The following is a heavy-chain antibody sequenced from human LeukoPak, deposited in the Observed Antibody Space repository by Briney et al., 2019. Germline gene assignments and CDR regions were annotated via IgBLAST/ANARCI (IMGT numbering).Heavy chain of an antibody. CDR2: ISAYDGNT. D-gene: IGHD3-9*01. J-gene: IGHJ4*02. V-gene: IGHV1-18*01. CDR3: ARDQRYYDILTGSLSLEY. CDR1: GYTFISYG. Sequence: ASVKVPCKASGYTFISYGISWVRQAPGQGLEWMGWISAYDGNTQYAQKLQGRVTMTTDTSTSTAYMELRSLRSDDTAVYYCARDQRYYDILTGSLSLEYWGQGTLVTVFS.